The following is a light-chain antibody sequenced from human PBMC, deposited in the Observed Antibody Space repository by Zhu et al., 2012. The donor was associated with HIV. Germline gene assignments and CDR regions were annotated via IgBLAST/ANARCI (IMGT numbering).Light chain of an antibody. J-gene: IGKJ4*01. V-gene: IGKV1-9*01. CDR2: GAS. CDR1: QGISNH. CDR3: QHLTLYPT. Sequence: DIQLTQSPSSLSASVGDRVTITCRASQGISNHLAWYHQKPGKAPKLLIYGASVLQSGVPSRFSGSGPGTEFTLTISSLQPEDFATYFCQHLTLYPTFGGGSKVEIK.